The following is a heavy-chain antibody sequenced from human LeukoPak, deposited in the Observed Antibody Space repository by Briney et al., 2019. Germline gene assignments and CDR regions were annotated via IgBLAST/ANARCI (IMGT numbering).Heavy chain of an antibody. CDR1: GFTFSSYS. CDR3: AKGRGYSGYDPSFDY. V-gene: IGHV3-21*01. Sequence: PGGSLRLSCAASGFTFSSYSMNWVRQAPGKGLEWVSSISSSSSYIYYADSVKGRFTISRDNAKNSLYLQMNSLRAEDTAVYYCAKGRGYSGYDPSFDYWGQGTLATVSS. D-gene: IGHD5-12*01. J-gene: IGHJ4*02. CDR2: ISSSSSYI.